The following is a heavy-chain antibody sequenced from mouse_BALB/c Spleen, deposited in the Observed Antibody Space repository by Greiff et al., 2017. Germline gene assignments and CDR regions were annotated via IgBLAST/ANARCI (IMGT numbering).Heavy chain of an antibody. CDR2: SRNKANDYTT. V-gene: IGHV7-1*02. Sequence: EVKVVESGGGLVQPGGSLRLSCATSGFTFSDFYMEWVRQPPGKRLEWIAASRNKANDYTTEYSASVKGRFIVSRDTSQSILYLQMNALRAEDTAIYYCARDALYGSSPWFAYWGQGTLVTVSA. CDR1: GFTFSDFY. J-gene: IGHJ3*01. D-gene: IGHD1-1*01. CDR3: ARDALYGSSPWFAY.